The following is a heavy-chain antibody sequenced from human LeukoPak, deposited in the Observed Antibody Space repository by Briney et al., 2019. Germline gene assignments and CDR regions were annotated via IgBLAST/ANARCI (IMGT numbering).Heavy chain of an antibody. V-gene: IGHV1-8*01. CDR3: TRGWRYCSSTSCYRVDMDV. D-gene: IGHD2-2*01. Sequence: ASVKVSCKASGYTFTSYDINWVRQATGQGLEWMGWMNPNSGNTGYAQKFQGRVTMTRNTSISTAYMELSSLRSEDTAVYYCTRGWRYCSSTSCYRVDMDVWGKGTTVTVSS. CDR2: MNPNSGNT. CDR1: GYTFTSYD. J-gene: IGHJ6*03.